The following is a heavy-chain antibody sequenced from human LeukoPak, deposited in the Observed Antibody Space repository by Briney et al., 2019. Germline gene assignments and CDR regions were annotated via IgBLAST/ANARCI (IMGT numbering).Heavy chain of an antibody. CDR2: ISSSSGTI. Sequence: GGSLRLSCAASGFTFSGFSMNWVRQAPGKGLEWVSYISSSSGTIYYADSVKGRFTISRDNAKNSLYLQMNSLRAEDTAVYYCAREWRGAFDYWGQGTLVTVSS. V-gene: IGHV3-48*01. D-gene: IGHD4/OR15-4a*01. CDR3: AREWRGAFDY. CDR1: GFTFSGFS. J-gene: IGHJ4*02.